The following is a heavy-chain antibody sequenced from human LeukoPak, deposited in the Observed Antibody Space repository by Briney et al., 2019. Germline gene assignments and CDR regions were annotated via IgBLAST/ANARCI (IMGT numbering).Heavy chain of an antibody. CDR1: GFTFSTYA. J-gene: IGHJ4*02. CDR3: ARRGESTNYGDYRFDS. CDR2: ISSTGGNT. D-gene: IGHD4-17*01. V-gene: IGHV3-23*01. Sequence: GGSLRLSCAASGFTFSTYAMSWVRQAPGKGLEWVSAISSTGGNTYHADSVKGRFTISRDNSKNTLYLQMNSLRVEDTAVYYCARRGESTNYGDYRFDSWGQGTLVIVSS.